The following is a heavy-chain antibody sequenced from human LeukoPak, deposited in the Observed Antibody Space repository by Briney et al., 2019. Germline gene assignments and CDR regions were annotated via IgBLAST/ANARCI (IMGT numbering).Heavy chain of an antibody. D-gene: IGHD6-6*01. CDR2: IYHSGST. J-gene: IGHJ4*02. Sequence: TSETLSLTCTVSGASITTYYWTWIRQPPGKGLEWIGYIYHSGSTNYNPSLKSRVTISLDTSRNQFSLRLSSVTAAGTAVYFCAREYSTSSEGDYFDYWGQGSLVTVSS. CDR3: AREYSTSSEGDYFDY. CDR1: GASITTYY. V-gene: IGHV4-59*01.